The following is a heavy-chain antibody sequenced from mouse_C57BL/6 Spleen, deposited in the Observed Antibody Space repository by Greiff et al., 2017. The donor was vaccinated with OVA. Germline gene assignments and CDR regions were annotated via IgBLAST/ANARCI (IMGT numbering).Heavy chain of an antibody. J-gene: IGHJ1*03. D-gene: IGHD1-1*01. CDR1: GYAFTNYL. Sequence: QVQLQQSGAELVRPGTSVKVSCKASGYAFTNYLIEWVKQRPGQGLEWIGVINPGSGGTNYNEKFKGKATLTADKSSSTAYMQLNSLTSEDSAVYYCARSITTVVATHWYFDVWGTGTTVTVSS. CDR3: ARSITTVVATHWYFDV. V-gene: IGHV1-54*01. CDR2: INPGSGGT.